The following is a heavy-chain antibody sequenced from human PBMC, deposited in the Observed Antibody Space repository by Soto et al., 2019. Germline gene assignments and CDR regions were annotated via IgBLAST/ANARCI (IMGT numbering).Heavy chain of an antibody. CDR2: IYYSGST. CDR1: GGSIRGYY. D-gene: IGHD1-26*01. V-gene: IGHV4-59*01. CDR3: ERVQSGSYALHYFDY. J-gene: IGHJ4*02. Sequence: SETLSLTCTVSGGSIRGYYWSWIRQPPGQGLEWIGYIYYSGSTNYNPSLKSRVTISVDKSKNQFSLKLSSVTAGDTAVYFCERVQSGSYALHYFDYWGQGTLVTVSS.